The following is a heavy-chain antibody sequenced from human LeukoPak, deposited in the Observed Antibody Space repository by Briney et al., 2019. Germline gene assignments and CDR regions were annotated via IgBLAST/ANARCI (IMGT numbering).Heavy chain of an antibody. V-gene: IGHV1-18*01. D-gene: IGHD6-13*01. CDR1: GYTFTCYG. CDR2: ISAYSGST. J-gene: IGHJ3*02. Sequence: GASVKVSCKSSGYTFTCYGFSWVRQAPGQGLEWMGWISAYSGSTNYAQKFQGRVTMTTDTSTSTAYMELRSLRSDDTAVYYCARILRQQLNDAFDIWGQGTMVTVSS. CDR3: ARILRQQLNDAFDI.